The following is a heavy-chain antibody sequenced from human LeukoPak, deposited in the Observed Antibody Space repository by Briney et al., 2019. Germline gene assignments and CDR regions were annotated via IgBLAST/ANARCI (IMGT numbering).Heavy chain of an antibody. J-gene: IGHJ4*02. Sequence: HAGGSLRLSCATSGFTFSSYGMHWVRQAPGKGLEWVAVIWYDGSNKYYADSVKGRFTISRDNSKNTLYLQMNSLRAEDTAVYYCAGVGGIAAAGNPTTFDYWGQGTLVTVSS. CDR2: IWYDGSNK. V-gene: IGHV3-33*01. CDR1: GFTFSSYG. D-gene: IGHD6-13*01. CDR3: AGVGGIAAAGNPTTFDY.